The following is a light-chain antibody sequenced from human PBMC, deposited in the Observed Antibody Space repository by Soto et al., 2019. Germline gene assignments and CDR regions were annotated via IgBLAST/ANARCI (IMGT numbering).Light chain of an antibody. CDR3: QQYDNSRP. V-gene: IGKV1-5*03. J-gene: IGKJ1*01. CDR2: KES. Sequence: MTQSPSTMSGEVGDRVTITNRSSQSISNWLAWYQQKPGKAPKILIYKESSLESGVQSRFSGSGSGTEFTLTISSLQPEDFATYYCQQYDNSRPFGHWHKMDLK. CDR1: QSISNW.